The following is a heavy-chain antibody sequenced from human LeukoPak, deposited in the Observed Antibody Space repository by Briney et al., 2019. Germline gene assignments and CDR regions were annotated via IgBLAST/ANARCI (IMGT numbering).Heavy chain of an antibody. CDR1: GVSITSGNW. CDR3: WHSGYESGLDY. D-gene: IGHD5-12*01. CDR2: IYRSGSI. J-gene: IGHJ4*02. Sequence: SGTLSLTCGVSGVSITSGNWWSWVRQPPGKGLEWIGEIYRSGSINYNPSLKSRVTISVDKSKNQFSLKLNSVTAADTAVYYCWHSGYESGLDYWGQGTLVTVSS. V-gene: IGHV4-4*02.